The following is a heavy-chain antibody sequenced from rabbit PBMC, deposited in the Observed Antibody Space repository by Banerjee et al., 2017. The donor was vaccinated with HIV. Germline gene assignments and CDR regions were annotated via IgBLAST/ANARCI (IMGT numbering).Heavy chain of an antibody. CDR1: GFSFSSRYY. D-gene: IGHD1-1*01. J-gene: IGHJ4*01. Sequence: QSLEESGGDLVKPGASLTLTCTASGFSFSSRYYMCWVRQAPGKGLEWIACILTSSGSTWYASWAKGRFTISKTSSTTVTLQMTSLTAADTATYFCARGRSSGYTDFNLWGPGTLVTVS. CDR2: ILTSSGST. CDR3: ARGRSSGYTDFNL. V-gene: IGHV1S40*01.